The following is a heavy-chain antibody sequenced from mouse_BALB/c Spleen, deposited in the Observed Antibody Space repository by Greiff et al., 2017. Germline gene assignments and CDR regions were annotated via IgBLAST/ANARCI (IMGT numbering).Heavy chain of an antibody. J-gene: IGHJ4*01. CDR1: GYTFTDYA. Sequence: VQLQQSGAELVRPGVSVKISCKGSGYTFTDYAMHWVKQSHAKSLEWIGVISTYYGDASYNQKFKGKATMTVDKSSSTAYMELARLTSEDSAIYYCAREFITTRAMDYWGQGTSLTVSS. V-gene: IGHV1S137*01. CDR3: AREFITTRAMDY. CDR2: ISTYYGDA. D-gene: IGHD1-1*01.